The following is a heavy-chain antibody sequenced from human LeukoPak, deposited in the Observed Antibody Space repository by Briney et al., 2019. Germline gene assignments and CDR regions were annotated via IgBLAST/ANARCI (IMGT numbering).Heavy chain of an antibody. J-gene: IGHJ4*02. D-gene: IGHD3-10*01. CDR2: ISINGGTT. CDR3: AKGSYGSGSYVDY. Sequence: GGSLRLSCAASGFTFSSYAMHWVRQAPGKGLEYVSAISINGGTTYYANSVKGRFTISRDNAKNSLYLQMNSLRAEDTALYYCAKGSYGSGSYVDYWGQGTLITVSS. CDR1: GFTFSSYA. V-gene: IGHV3-64*01.